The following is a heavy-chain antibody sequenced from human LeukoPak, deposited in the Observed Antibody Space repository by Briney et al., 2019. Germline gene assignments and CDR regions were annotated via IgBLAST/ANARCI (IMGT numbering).Heavy chain of an antibody. CDR1: GGTFSSYA. CDR3: ARGFRLAIMGYFDY. Sequence: GASVKVSCKASGGTFSSYAISWVRQAPGQGLEWMGGIIPIFGTANYAQKFQGRVTITADESTSTAYMELSSLRSEDTAVYYCARGFRLAIMGYFDYWGQGTLVTVSS. D-gene: IGHD3-9*01. CDR2: IIPIFGTA. J-gene: IGHJ4*02. V-gene: IGHV1-69*13.